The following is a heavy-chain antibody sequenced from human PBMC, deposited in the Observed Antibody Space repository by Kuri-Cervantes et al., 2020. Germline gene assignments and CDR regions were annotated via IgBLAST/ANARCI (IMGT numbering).Heavy chain of an antibody. J-gene: IGHJ5*02. CDR1: GFTFSSYA. V-gene: IGHV3-30*03. CDR2: ISYDGSNK. D-gene: IGHD6-6*01. CDR3: ARRIAARTNNWFDP. Sequence: GESLKISCAASGFTFSSYAMSWVRQAPGKGLEWVAVISYDGSNKYYADSVKGRFTISRDNSKNTLYLQMNSLRAEDTAVYYCARRIAARTNNWFDPWGQGTLVTDSS.